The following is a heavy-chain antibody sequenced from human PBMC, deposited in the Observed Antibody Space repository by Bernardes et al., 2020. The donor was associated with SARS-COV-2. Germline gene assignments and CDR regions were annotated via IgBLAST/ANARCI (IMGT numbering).Heavy chain of an antibody. V-gene: IGHV3-74*01. CDR1: GFTLSSYW. D-gene: IGHD3-10*01. CDR3: EVNYYYGMDV. Sequence: GGSLRLSCAASGFTLSSYWMHWVRQAPGKGLMWVARINSDGSNTRYADSVMGRFTISTDNAKNTLFLQMNSLRVEDTATYYCEVNYYYGMDVWGQGTTVTVSS. J-gene: IGHJ6*02. CDR2: INSDGSNT.